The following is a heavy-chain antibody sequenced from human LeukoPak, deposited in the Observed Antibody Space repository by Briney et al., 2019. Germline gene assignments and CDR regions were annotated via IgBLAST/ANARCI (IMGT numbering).Heavy chain of an antibody. D-gene: IGHD6-19*01. CDR3: TTDDKWDSIAVAGRGPVDY. Sequence: PGGSLRLSCAASGFTFSNAWMSWVRQAPGKGLEWVGRIKSKTDGGTTDYAAPVKGRFTISRDDSKNTLYLRMNSLKTEDTAVYYCTTDDKWDSIAVAGRGPVDYWGQGTLVTVSS. CDR1: GFTFSNAW. V-gene: IGHV3-15*01. J-gene: IGHJ4*02. CDR2: IKSKTDGGTT.